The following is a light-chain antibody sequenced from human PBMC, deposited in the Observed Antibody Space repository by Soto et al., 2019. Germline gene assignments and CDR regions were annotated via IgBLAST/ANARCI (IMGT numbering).Light chain of an antibody. Sequence: QSALTQPASVSGSPGQSITISCTGTSSDIGSYNLVSWYQQHPGKAPKLMIYDVSKRPSGVPDRFSGSKSGNTASLTISGLQAEDEADYYCCSYAGSLVFGGGTKLTVL. V-gene: IGLV2-23*02. CDR2: DVS. CDR3: CSYAGSLV. J-gene: IGLJ2*01. CDR1: SSDIGSYNL.